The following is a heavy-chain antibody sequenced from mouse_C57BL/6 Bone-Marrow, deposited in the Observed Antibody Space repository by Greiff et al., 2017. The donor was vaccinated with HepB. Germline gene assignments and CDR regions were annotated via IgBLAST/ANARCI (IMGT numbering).Heavy chain of an antibody. CDR1: GFTFSDYY. J-gene: IGHJ1*03. CDR2: ISNGGGST. Sequence: EVKLMESGGGLVQPGGSLKLSCAASGFTFSDYYMYWVRQTPEKRLEWVAYISNGGGSTYYPDTVKGRFTISRDNAKNTLYLQMSRLKSEDTAMYYWARHPYGNYPYWYFDVWGTGTTVTVSS. CDR3: ARHPYGNYPYWYFDV. D-gene: IGHD2-10*02. V-gene: IGHV5-12*01.